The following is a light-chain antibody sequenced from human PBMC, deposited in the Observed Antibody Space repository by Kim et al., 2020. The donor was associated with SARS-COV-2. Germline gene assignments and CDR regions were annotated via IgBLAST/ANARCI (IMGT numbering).Light chain of an antibody. CDR1: QSVGSY. V-gene: IGKV3-11*01. J-gene: IGKJ4*02. Sequence: LSPGYRDRPTSRASQSVGSYLAWYQQNTGQAPRLIIYDASHRATGIPARFSGSGSETDFTLTISSLEPEDFAIYYCHQRSSWPHTFGGETKVDLK. CDR2: DAS. CDR3: HQRSSWPHT.